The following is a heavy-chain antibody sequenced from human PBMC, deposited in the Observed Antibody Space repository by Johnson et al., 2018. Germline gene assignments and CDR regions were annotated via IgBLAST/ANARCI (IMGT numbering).Heavy chain of an antibody. CDR3: ATQDSSGYYTDY. J-gene: IGHJ4*02. CDR2: IWYDGNNK. D-gene: IGHD3-3*01. Sequence: QVQLVQSGGGAVQPGTSLRLSCVASGFTFGYYGMHWVRQAPGKGLEWVAVIWYDGNNKFYGDSVKGRFAISRDNSKNTLYLEMNSLRGEDTAVYYCATQDSSGYYTDYWGQGTLVTVSS. V-gene: IGHV3-33*01. CDR1: GFTFGYYG.